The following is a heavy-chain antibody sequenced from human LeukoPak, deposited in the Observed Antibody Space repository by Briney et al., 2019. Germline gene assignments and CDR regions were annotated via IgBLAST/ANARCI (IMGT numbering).Heavy chain of an antibody. D-gene: IGHD4/OR15-4a*01. V-gene: IGHV3-23*01. CDR1: GFSGFTFSHYG. J-gene: IGHJ4*02. CDR3: ARRAGAYSHPYDY. Sequence: GGSLRLSCAASGFSGFTFSHYGMNWVRQAPGKGLEWVSGISGSAAITYYADSVKGRFTISRDNSKNTLYLQMNSLRAEDTAVYYCARRAGAYSHPYDYWGQGTLVTVSS. CDR2: ISGSAAIT.